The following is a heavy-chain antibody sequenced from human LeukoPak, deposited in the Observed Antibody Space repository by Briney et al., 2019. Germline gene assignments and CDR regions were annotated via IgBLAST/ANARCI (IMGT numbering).Heavy chain of an antibody. D-gene: IGHD3-3*02. CDR3: AREDGFSGAFDI. J-gene: IGHJ3*02. V-gene: IGHV3-21*01. Sequence: PGGSLRLSCAASGFTFSSYSMNWVRQAPGKGLEWVSSISRSSSYIYYADSVKGRFTISRDNAKNSLYLQMNSLRAEDTAVYYCAREDGFSGAFDIWGQGTMVTVSS. CDR1: GFTFSSYS. CDR2: ISRSSSYI.